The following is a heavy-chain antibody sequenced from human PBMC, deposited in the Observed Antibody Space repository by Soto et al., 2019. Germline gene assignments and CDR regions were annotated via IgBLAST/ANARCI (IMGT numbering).Heavy chain of an antibody. V-gene: IGHV1-69*13. J-gene: IGHJ5*02. Sequence: SVKVSCKASGGTFSSYALSWVRQAPGQGLAWMGGIIPIFGTANYAQKFQGRVTITADESTSTAYMELSSLRSEDTAVYYYARERSEDIVVVPAALRVEDWFDPWGQGTLVTVSS. CDR3: ARERSEDIVVVPAALRVEDWFDP. CDR2: IIPIFGTA. CDR1: GGTFSSYA. D-gene: IGHD2-2*01.